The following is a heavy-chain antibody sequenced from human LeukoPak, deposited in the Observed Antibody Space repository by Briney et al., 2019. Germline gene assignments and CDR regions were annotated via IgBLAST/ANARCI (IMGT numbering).Heavy chain of an antibody. J-gene: IGHJ4*02. CDR1: GGSFSGYY. V-gene: IGHV4-34*01. D-gene: IGHD3-16*02. CDR3: ARARYYDYIWGSYRLGYFDY. Sequence: SETLSLTCAVYGGSFSGYYWSWIRQPPGKGLEWIGEISHSGSTNYNPSLKSRVTISVDTSKNQFSLKLSSVTAADTAVYYCARARYYDYIWGSYRLGYFDYWGQGTLVTVSS. CDR2: ISHSGST.